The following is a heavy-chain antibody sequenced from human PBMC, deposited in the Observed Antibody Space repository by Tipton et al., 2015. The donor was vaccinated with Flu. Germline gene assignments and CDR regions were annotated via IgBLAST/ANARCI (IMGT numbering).Heavy chain of an antibody. Sequence: LRLSCTVFGDSVSNSDYYWNWIRQEPGKGLEWIGHIDFSGSTHYNPSLKSRLTILIDTSKNQFSLRLNGVTGADTAVYYCAREGPYFYGMDVWCQGNTVTVSS. CDR3: AREGPYFYGMDV. CDR1: GDSVSNSDYY. J-gene: IGHJ6*02. V-gene: IGHV4-31*03. CDR2: IDFSGST.